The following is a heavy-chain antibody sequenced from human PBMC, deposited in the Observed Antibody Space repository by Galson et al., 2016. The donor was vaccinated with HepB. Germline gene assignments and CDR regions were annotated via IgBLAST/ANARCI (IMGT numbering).Heavy chain of an antibody. CDR1: EFSFRNFW. CDR3: ARKNALDI. CDR2: IKPAGSDK. V-gene: IGHV3-7*01. J-gene: IGHJ3*02. Sequence: SLRLSCATSEFSFRNFWMTWFRPAPGKGLEWVANIKPAGSDKYYADDVQGRFTISRDNAQSSLYLQMNTLRGEDTAVYYCARKNALDIWGQGTLVTVSS.